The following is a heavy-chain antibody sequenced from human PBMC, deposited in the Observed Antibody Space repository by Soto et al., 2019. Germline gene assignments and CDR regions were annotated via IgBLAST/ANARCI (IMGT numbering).Heavy chain of an antibody. J-gene: IGHJ4*02. CDR2: ISYDGSNK. CDR3: AKDAHYDSSGYYREFPSY. D-gene: IGHD3-22*01. Sequence: VGGLRLSCAGSGCTFSSCGMHLVLQAPGKLLEWVAVISYDGSNKYYADSVKGRFTISRDNSKNTLYLQMNSLRAEDTAVYYCAKDAHYDSSGYYREFPSYWGQGTLVTVSS. CDR1: GCTFSSCG. V-gene: IGHV3-30*18.